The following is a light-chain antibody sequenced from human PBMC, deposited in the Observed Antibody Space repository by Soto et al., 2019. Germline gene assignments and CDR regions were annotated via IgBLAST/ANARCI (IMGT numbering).Light chain of an antibody. CDR3: QQYNTYSSLT. V-gene: IGKV3-15*01. CDR2: GAS. Sequence: ERVMTQSPATLSVSPGERATLSCRASQSVSSNLAWYQQKPGQAPRLLIYGASTRATGIPARFSGSGSGTEFTLTISSLQSEDFATYYCQQYNTYSSLTFGGGTKVDIK. J-gene: IGKJ4*01. CDR1: QSVSSN.